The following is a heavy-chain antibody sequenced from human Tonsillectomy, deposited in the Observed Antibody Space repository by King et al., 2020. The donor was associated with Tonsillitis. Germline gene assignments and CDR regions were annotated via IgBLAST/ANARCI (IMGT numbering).Heavy chain of an antibody. Sequence: VQLVQSGAEVKKPGASAKVSCKASGYTFTGYYMHWVRQAPGQGLEWMGWINPNSGGTNYAQKFQGRVTMTRDTSISTAYMELSRLRSDDTAVYYCARAGYXXSGGSCXSFFPXXXXXKGTTVTVSS. V-gene: IGHV1-2*02. CDR3: ARAGYXXSGGSCXSFFPXXX. CDR1: GYTFTGYY. D-gene: IGHD2-15*01. CDR2: INPNSGGT. J-gene: IGHJ6*04.